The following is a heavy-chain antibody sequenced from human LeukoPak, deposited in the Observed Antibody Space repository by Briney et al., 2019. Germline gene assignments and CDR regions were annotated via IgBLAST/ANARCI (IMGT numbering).Heavy chain of an antibody. CDR2: IYYSVST. J-gene: IGHJ3*01. Sequence: PSETLSLNCSVSGGSISSYYWSWIRQPPGKGLEWIGYIYYSVSTNYNPSLKSRVTISVDTSKNQFSLKLSSATAADTAVYYCARVVLVGDAFDVWGQGTMVTVSS. CDR1: GGSISSYY. V-gene: IGHV4-59*01. CDR3: ARVVLVGDAFDV.